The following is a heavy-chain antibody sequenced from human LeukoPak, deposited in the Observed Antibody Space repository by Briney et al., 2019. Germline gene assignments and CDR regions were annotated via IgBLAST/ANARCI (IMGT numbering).Heavy chain of an antibody. CDR1: GGSISSGSYY. Sequence: SDTLSLTCTLSGGSISSGSYYWSWIRHPAGKGLEWVGRIYTSGGTNYNPSLKSRVTISVDTSKNQFSLKLSSVTAADTAVYYCAVEDRYYYDSSGYYCWGQGTLVTVSS. CDR2: IYTSGGT. CDR3: AVEDRYYYDSSGYYC. J-gene: IGHJ4*02. D-gene: IGHD3-22*01. V-gene: IGHV4-61*02.